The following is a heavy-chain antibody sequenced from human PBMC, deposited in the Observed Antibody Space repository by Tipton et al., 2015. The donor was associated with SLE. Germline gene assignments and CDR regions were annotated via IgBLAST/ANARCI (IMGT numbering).Heavy chain of an antibody. Sequence: TLSLTCAVYGGSFSDYSWSWIRQPPGKGLEWIGEINHSGSTNYNPSLKSRVTISIDTSKNRFSLRLSSVTAADPAVYYCARDCTTGVCYTTSFDYWGQGTLVTVSP. CDR1: GGSFSDYS. CDR3: ARDCTTGVCYTTSFDY. V-gene: IGHV4-34*01. CDR2: INHSGST. J-gene: IGHJ4*02. D-gene: IGHD2-8*01.